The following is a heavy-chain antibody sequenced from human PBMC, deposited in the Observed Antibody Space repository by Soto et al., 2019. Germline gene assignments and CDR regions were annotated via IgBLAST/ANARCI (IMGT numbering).Heavy chain of an antibody. Sequence: QVQLAESGGGVVQPGRSLRLSCVGSGFRFCDYGMHWVRQAPGKGLEWVAMMSFDGTYKYYADSVKGRFIISRDNSKNTLYLQMNSLRAEDTAVYFCANDRRDGEYNSVYDFWGQGTLVTVSS. CDR2: MSFDGTYK. V-gene: IGHV3-30*18. D-gene: IGHD4-17*01. CDR3: ANDRRDGEYNSVYDF. J-gene: IGHJ1*01. CDR1: GFRFCDYG.